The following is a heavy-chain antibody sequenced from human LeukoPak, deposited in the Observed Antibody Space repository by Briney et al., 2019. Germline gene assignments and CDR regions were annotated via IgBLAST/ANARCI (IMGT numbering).Heavy chain of an antibody. Sequence: QAGGSLRLSCAASGFTFSDYSMSWVRQAPGKGLEWISYIGISSGNTKYADSVEGRFTISGDNAKNLLYLQMNSLRVEDTAVYYCARDHNYAFDNWGQGTLVTVSS. D-gene: IGHD1-1*01. J-gene: IGHJ4*02. CDR1: GFTFSDYS. V-gene: IGHV3-11*06. CDR2: IGISSGNT. CDR3: ARDHNYAFDN.